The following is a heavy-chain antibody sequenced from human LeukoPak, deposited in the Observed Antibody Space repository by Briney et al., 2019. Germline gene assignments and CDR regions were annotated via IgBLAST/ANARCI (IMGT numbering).Heavy chain of an antibody. CDR1: GGTFHSYA. CDR3: ARLALASNRITGTPRVDY. CDR2: LIPIFGTA. J-gene: IGHJ4*02. V-gene: IGHV1-69*06. D-gene: IGHD1-7*01. Sequence: SVKVSFKASGGTFHSYAISWVRQAPGQGLEWMGGLIPIFGTANYSQKFPGRVTITADKSTSTAYMELSSLRSEDTAVYYCARLALASNRITGTPRVDYWGQGTLVTVSS.